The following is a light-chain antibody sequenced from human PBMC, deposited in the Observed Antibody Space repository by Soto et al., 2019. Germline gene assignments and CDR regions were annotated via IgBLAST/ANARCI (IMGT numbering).Light chain of an antibody. CDR3: QQYNNWPPYT. J-gene: IGKJ2*01. V-gene: IGKV3-15*01. Sequence: EIVLTQSPATLSMSPGERATLSCRASQSVTTRLAWYQQKPGQAPRLLIYGASTRATGIPARFSGRGSDTEFTLTISSLQSEDFAVYYCQQYNNWPPYTFGQGTKLEIK. CDR2: GAS. CDR1: QSVTTR.